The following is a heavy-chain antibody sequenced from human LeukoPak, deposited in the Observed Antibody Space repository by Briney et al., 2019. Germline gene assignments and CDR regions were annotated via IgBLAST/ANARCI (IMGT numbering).Heavy chain of an antibody. CDR2: IYYIGTA. Sequence: SETLSLTCTVSGVSISSYYWSWIRQPPGKGLEWIGYIYYIGTANYNSSLKSRVTISVDTSKNQFSLKLRSVTAADTAVYYCARMPSLISFDYWGQGTLVTVSS. CDR3: ARMPSLISFDY. CDR1: GVSISSYY. J-gene: IGHJ4*02. V-gene: IGHV4-59*01. D-gene: IGHD2-2*01.